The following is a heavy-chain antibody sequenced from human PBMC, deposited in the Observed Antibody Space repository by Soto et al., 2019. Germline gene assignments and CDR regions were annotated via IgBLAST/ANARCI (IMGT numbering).Heavy chain of an antibody. CDR3: ARDGLQVEMEVKQWQDPWPSYYFDY. V-gene: IGHV3-48*01. Sequence: GGSLRLSCAASGFTFSSYSMNWFRQAPGKGLEWVSYISSSSTIYYADSVKGRFTISRDNAKNSLYLQMNSLRAEGTAVYYCARDGLQVEMEVKQWQDPWPSYYFDYWGQGTLVTVSS. D-gene: IGHD6-19*01. J-gene: IGHJ4*02. CDR2: ISSSSTI. CDR1: GFTFSSYS.